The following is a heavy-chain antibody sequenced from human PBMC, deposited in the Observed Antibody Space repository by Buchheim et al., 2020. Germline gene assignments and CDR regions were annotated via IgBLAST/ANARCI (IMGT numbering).Heavy chain of an antibody. D-gene: IGHD2-15*01. CDR2: IYHSGNT. CDR1: GGSIGSGGYY. J-gene: IGHJ5*02. Sequence: QVQLQESGPGLVRPSQTLSLTCSVSGGSIGSGGYYWSWVRQHPGKALEWIGYIYHSGNTYYNPSLESRVTISVATSERQFSLKWRSVTAAETAVYYCVRVRWVAGGQYRWFDPWGQGTL. CDR3: VRVRWVAGGQYRWFDP. V-gene: IGHV4-31*03.